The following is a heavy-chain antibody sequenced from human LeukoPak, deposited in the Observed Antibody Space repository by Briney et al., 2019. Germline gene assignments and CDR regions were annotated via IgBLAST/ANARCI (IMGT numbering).Heavy chain of an antibody. CDR3: ARLVVVPAAIRDHSWFDP. CDR1: GGSFSGYY. J-gene: IGHJ5*02. D-gene: IGHD2-2*01. Sequence: SETLSLTCAVYGGSFSGYYWSWIRQPPGKGLEWIGEINHSGSTNYNPSLKSRVTISVDTSKNQFSLKLSSVTAADTAVYYCARLVVVPAAIRDHSWFDPWGQGTLVTVSS. CDR2: INHSGST. V-gene: IGHV4-34*01.